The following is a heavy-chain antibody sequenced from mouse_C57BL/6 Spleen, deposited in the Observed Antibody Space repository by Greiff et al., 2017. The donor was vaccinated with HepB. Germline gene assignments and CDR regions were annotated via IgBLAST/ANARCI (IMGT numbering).Heavy chain of an antibody. J-gene: IGHJ1*03. CDR1: GYTFTDYY. CDR3: VKLGRGYFDV. D-gene: IGHD4-1*01. Sequence: EVQLQQSGPELVKPGASVKISCKASGYTFTDYYMNWVKQSHGKSLEWIGDINPNNGGTSYNQKFKGKATLTVDKSSSTAYMELRSLTSEDSAVYYCVKLGRGYFDVWGTGTTVTVSS. CDR2: INPNNGGT. V-gene: IGHV1-26*01.